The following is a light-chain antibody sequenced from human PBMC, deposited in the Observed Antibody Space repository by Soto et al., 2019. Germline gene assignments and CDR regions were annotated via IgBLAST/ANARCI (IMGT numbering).Light chain of an antibody. CDR2: GAS. J-gene: IGKJ1*01. CDR1: QSVTNY. V-gene: IGKV3-20*01. CDR3: QQYGSSQT. Sequence: EIFLTQSPDTLSLSAGERATLTCRASQSVTNYIAWYQQRPGQAPRLLIYGASSRATGIPDRFSGSGSGTDFTLTIGRLEPEDFAVYYCQQYGSSQTFGQGTKVDIK.